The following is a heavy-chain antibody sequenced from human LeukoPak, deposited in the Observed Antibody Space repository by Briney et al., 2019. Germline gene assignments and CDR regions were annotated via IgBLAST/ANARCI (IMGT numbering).Heavy chain of an antibody. CDR2: INPNSGGT. V-gene: IGHV1-2*02. D-gene: IGHD7-27*01. Sequence: ASVKVSCTASGYTFTGYYMHWVRQAPGQGLEWMGWINPNSGGTNYAQKFQGRVTMTRDTSIGTAYMELSRLRSDDTAVYYCARVGSFWGPLLKRGQGTLVTVSS. J-gene: IGHJ4*02. CDR1: GYTFTGYY. CDR3: ARVGSFWGPLLK.